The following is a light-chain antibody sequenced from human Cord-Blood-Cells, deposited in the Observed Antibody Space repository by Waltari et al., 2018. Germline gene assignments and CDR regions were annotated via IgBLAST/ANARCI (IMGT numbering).Light chain of an antibody. CDR3: QQYNNWPPIT. Sequence: EIVMTQSPTTLSVSPGERATLTCRTSQSVSSNLAWYQQEPGQAPRLLSYGASTRATRIPGRFSGSGSGTEFTLTISSLQSEDFAVYYCQQYNNWPPITFGQGTRLEIK. V-gene: IGKV3-15*01. CDR2: GAS. CDR1: QSVSSN. J-gene: IGKJ5*01.